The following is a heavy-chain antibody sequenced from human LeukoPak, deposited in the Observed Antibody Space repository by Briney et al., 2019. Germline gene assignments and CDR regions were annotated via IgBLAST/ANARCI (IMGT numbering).Heavy chain of an antibody. CDR3: ARSGSSGWPLYYYYYYGMDV. V-gene: IGHV4-59*01. Sequence: SETLSLTCTVSGGSISSYYWSWIRQPPGKGLEWIGYIYYSGSTNYNPSLKSRVTISVDTSKNQFSLKLSSVTAADTAVYYCARSGSSGWPLYYYYYYGMDVWGQGTTVTVSS. CDR2: IYYSGST. D-gene: IGHD6-19*01. CDR1: GGSISSYY. J-gene: IGHJ6*02.